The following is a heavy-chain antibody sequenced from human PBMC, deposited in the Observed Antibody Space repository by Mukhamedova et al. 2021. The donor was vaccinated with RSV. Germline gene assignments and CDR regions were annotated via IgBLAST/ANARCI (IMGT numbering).Heavy chain of an antibody. Sequence: RDNSKNTLYLQMNSLRAEDTAVYYCARENVGLVYLDYWGQGTLVTVSS. J-gene: IGHJ4*02. V-gene: IGHV3-30*01. D-gene: IGHD6-19*01. CDR3: ARENVGLVYLDY.